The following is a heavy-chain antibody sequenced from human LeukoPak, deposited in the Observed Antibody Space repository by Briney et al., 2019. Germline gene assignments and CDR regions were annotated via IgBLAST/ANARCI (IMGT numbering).Heavy chain of an antibody. CDR1: GASINNGGYY. CDR2: IYYSGSS. J-gene: IGHJ4*02. CDR3: ARNRDGYNSFDY. Sequence: SETLSLTCTVPGASINNGGYYWSWIRQHPGKGLEWIGYIYYSGSSYYNPSLRSRVTISVDTSKNHFSLKLSSVTAADTAVYYCARNRDGYNSFDYWGQGTLVTVSS. V-gene: IGHV4-31*03. D-gene: IGHD5-24*01.